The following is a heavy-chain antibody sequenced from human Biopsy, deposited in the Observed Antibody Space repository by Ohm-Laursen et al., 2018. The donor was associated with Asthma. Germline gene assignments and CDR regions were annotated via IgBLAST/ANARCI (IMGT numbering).Heavy chain of an antibody. CDR2: ISVYNGNT. CDR1: GYTFNSAG. V-gene: IGHV1-18*01. CDR3: ARAVDYSHYYGIDV. Sequence: ASVKVSCNASGYTFNSAGITWVRQALGQGLEWMGWISVYNGNTKVAQKLQDRVTMITDTSTSTAYMELRSLGSDDTAVYFCARAVDYSHYYGIDVWGQGTTVTVS. D-gene: IGHD3-10*01. J-gene: IGHJ6*02.